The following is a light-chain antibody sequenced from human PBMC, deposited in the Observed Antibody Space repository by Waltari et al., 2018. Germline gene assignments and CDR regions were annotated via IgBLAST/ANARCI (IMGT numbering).Light chain of an antibody. CDR2: LGS. CDR1: QSLLRSNGENY. CDR3: MQGLEPPYT. V-gene: IGKV2-28*01. Sequence: DIVMTQSPLSLPVTPGEPASISCRSSQSLLRSNGENYLDWYLQKPGQPPQLLFYLGSNRAAGVPVRFSGSGSGTDFTLQIDRVAADDVGIYCCMQGLEPPYTFGQGTKLEIK. J-gene: IGKJ2*01.